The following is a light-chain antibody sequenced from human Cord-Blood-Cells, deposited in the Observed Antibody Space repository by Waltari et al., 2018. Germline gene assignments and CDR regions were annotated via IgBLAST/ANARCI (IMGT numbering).Light chain of an antibody. Sequence: DIQMTQSPSTLSASVGDRVTITCRASQSISSWLAWYQHKPGKAPKLLIYKASSLESGVPARFSGSGSGTEFTRPISSLQPDDFATYYCQQYNRDTFGQGTKLEIK. CDR1: QSISSW. CDR2: KAS. V-gene: IGKV1-5*03. CDR3: QQYNRDT. J-gene: IGKJ2*01.